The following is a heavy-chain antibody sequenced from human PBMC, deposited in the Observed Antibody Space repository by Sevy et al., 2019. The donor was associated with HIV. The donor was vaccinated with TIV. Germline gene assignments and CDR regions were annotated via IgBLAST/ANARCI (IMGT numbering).Heavy chain of an antibody. D-gene: IGHD5-18*01. V-gene: IGHV3-7*03. CDR2: IKEDGKET. J-gene: IGHJ4*02. CDR1: GFTVSNYW. CDR3: ARDKNSAMVTPFDF. Sequence: GGSLRLSCVASGFTVSNYWMNWVRQAPGMGLEWVAKIKEDGKETYYVDSVKGRFTISRDNAKNSLYLQMTSLRAEDTAVYYCARDKNSAMVTPFDFWCQGTLVTVSS.